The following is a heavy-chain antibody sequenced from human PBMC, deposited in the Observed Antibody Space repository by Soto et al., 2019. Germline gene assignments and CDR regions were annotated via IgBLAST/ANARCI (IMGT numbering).Heavy chain of an antibody. Sequence: GGSLRLSCTASGFTFCDYAMSWFRQSPGKGLEWVGFIRSKAYGGTTEYAAPVKGRFTISRDHSKIIAYLQMNSLKTEGTALYYCTRDLAGYSSSWYDDYYYGMDVWGQGTTFTVSS. CDR2: IRSKAYGGTT. D-gene: IGHD6-13*01. CDR3: TRDLAGYSSSWYDDYYYGMDV. J-gene: IGHJ6*02. CDR1: GFTFCDYA. V-gene: IGHV3-49*03.